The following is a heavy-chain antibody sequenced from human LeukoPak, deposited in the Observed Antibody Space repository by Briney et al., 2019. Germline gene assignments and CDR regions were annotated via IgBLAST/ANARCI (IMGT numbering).Heavy chain of an antibody. CDR2: IGSTGSAI. J-gene: IGHJ3*02. D-gene: IGHD3-10*01. CDR3: ARDRGGDAFDI. Sequence: PGGSLRLSCAASGFIFSKYSMGWVRQAPGKGLEWISYIGSTGSAIHYADSVKGRFTISRDNAQNSVYLQMNSLRAEDTAVYYCARDRGGDAFDIWGQGTMVTVSS. V-gene: IGHV3-48*01. CDR1: GFIFSKYS.